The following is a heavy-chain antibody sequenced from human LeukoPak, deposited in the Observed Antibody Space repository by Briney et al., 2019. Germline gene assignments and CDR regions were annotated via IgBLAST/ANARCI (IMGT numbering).Heavy chain of an antibody. CDR3: ARDSGTTGEVKFDP. CDR1: GYSISSGYY. Sequence: SETLCLTCTVSGYSISSGYYWGWIRQPPGKGLEWIGSIYHSGSTYYNPSLKSRVTISVDTSKNQFSLKLSSVTAADTAVYYCARDSGTTGEVKFDPWGQGTLVTVSS. CDR2: IYHSGST. J-gene: IGHJ5*02. D-gene: IGHD3-10*01. V-gene: IGHV4-38-2*02.